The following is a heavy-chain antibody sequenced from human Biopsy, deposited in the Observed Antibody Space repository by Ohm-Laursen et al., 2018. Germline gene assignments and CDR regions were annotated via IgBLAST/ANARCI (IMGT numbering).Heavy chain of an antibody. CDR1: GSVFDDYD. Sequence: RSLTLSCAASGSVFDDYDMHWVRQAPGTGLEWVSRINRDSDTADYVDSARGRFTISRDNARKTLFLQMNSLRPEDTAVYYCVKVRGGARASFHYWGQGIRVAVSS. V-gene: IGHV3-9*01. D-gene: IGHD3-10*01. J-gene: IGHJ4*02. CDR2: INRDSDTA. CDR3: VKVRGGARASFHY.